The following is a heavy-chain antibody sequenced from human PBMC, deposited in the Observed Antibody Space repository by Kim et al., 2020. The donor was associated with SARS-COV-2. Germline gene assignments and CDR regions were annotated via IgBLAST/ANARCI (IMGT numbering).Heavy chain of an antibody. CDR3: ARDRQAPWVEGLHYYYGMDV. CDR1: GFTFSSYA. Sequence: GGSLRLSCAASGFTFSSYAMSWVRQAPGKGLEWASAISGSGGSTYYADSVKGRFTISRDNSKNTLYLQMNSLIAEDTAVYYCARDRQAPWVEGLHYYYGMDVWGQGTTVTVSS. J-gene: IGHJ6*02. CDR2: ISGSGGST. V-gene: IGHV3-23*01. D-gene: IGHD5-12*01.